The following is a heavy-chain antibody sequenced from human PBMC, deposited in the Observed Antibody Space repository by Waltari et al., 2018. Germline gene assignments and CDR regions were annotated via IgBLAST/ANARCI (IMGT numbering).Heavy chain of an antibody. Sequence: EVQLVESGGGLVKPGGSLRLSCAASGFTFSSYSMNWVRQAPGKGLEWVSSISSSISYIYYADSVKGRFTISRDNAKNSLYLQMNSLRAEDTAVYYCAREGTALDAFDIWGQGTMVTVSS. CDR1: GFTFSSYS. J-gene: IGHJ3*02. V-gene: IGHV3-21*01. CDR2: ISSSISYI. D-gene: IGHD5-18*01. CDR3: AREGTALDAFDI.